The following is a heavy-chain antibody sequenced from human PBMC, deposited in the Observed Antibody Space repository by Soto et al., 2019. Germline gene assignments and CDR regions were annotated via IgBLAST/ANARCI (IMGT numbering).Heavy chain of an antibody. V-gene: IGHV3-7*03. CDR1: GFTFSTYW. Sequence: GVSLRLSCAASGFTFSTYWMSWVRQAPGKGLEWVANIKEDGSEKYCVDSVKGRFTISRDNAKNSLSLQMNSLRDEDTAVYYCAKTPINNNWDGGYCDRWGRGTLVTVSS. D-gene: IGHD5-12*01. CDR3: AKTPINNNWDGGYCDR. J-gene: IGHJ2*01. CDR2: IKEDGSEK.